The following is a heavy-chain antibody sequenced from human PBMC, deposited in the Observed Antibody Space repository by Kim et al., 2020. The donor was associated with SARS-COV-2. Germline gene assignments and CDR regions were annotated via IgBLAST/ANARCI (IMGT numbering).Heavy chain of an antibody. Sequence: GGSLRLSCAASGFTFSGSAMHWVRQASGKGLEWVGRIRSKANSYATAYAASVKGRFTISRDDSKNTAYLQMNSLKTEDTAVYYCTRHQTDTYYDFWSGYYNYYYYGMAVWGQGTTVTVSS. V-gene: IGHV3-73*01. CDR1: GFTFSGSA. CDR2: IRSKANSYAT. D-gene: IGHD3-3*01. CDR3: TRHQTDTYYDFWSGYYNYYYYGMAV. J-gene: IGHJ6*02.